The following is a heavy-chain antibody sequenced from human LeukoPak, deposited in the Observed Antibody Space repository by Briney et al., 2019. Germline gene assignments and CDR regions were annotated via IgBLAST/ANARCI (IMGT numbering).Heavy chain of an antibody. J-gene: IGHJ6*02. CDR3: ARAPWEDPLYYYYYGMDV. Sequence: ASVKVSCKASGYTFTGYYMHWVRQAPGQGLEWMGWINPNSGGTNYAQKFQGRVTMTRDTSISTACMELSRLRSDDTAVYYCARAPWEDPLYYYYYGMDVWGQGTTVTVSS. CDR1: GYTFTGYY. CDR2: INPNSGGT. D-gene: IGHD1-26*01. V-gene: IGHV1-2*02.